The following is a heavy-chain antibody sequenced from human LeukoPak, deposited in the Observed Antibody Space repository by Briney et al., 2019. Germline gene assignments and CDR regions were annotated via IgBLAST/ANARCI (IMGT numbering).Heavy chain of an antibody. CDR3: VRDLGGRSGH. CDR2: INEDGSTT. J-gene: IGHJ4*02. V-gene: IGHV3-74*01. Sequence: GGSLRLSCAASGFTFSSNWMHWVRQAPGKGLVWVSRINEDGSTTNYADSVKGRFTISRDNAKNTLYLQMNSLRAEDTAVYYCVRDLGGRSGHWGQGALVTVSS. D-gene: IGHD1-26*01. CDR1: GFTFSSNW.